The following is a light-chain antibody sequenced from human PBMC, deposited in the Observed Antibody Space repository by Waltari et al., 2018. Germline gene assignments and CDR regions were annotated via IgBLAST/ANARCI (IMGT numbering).Light chain of an antibody. J-gene: IGLJ2*01. Sequence: QSALTPPASVSGSPGPSITIPCTRTSSDVGSYKLVSWYQQHPGKAPKLMIYEGSKRPSGVSNRFSGSKSGNTASLTISGLRAEDEADYYCCSYAGSDTVVFGGGTKLTVL. V-gene: IGLV2-23*01. CDR1: SSDVGSYKL. CDR3: CSYAGSDTVV. CDR2: EGS.